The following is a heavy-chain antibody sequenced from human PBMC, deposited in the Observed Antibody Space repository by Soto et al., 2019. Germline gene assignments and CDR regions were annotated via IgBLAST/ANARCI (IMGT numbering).Heavy chain of an antibody. Sequence: QITLKESGPTLVKPTQTLTLTCTFSGFSLTTRGVGVGWIRQPPGKALEWLALIYWDDDKRYSPSLKSRLTITKDNSKNQVVLTLTNMDPVDTATYYCAHVPGSGQLLYSYYYYMDVWGKGATVAVS. J-gene: IGHJ6*03. CDR2: IYWDDDK. V-gene: IGHV2-5*02. CDR3: AHVPGSGQLLYSYYYYMDV. D-gene: IGHD3-10*01. CDR1: GFSLTTRGVG.